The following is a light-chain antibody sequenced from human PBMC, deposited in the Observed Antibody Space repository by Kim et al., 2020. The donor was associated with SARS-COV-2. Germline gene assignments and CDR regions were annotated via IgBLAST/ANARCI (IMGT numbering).Light chain of an antibody. J-gene: IGKJ2*01. CDR2: DAS. CDR1: QSIGYF. CDR3: QQRTNRLPYT. Sequence: EIVLTQSPATLSLSPGERATLSCRASQSIGYFLAWFQQKPGQAPRLLIYDASNRVTGIPARFSGSGSGTDFTLTISSLEPEDFALYYCQQRTNRLPYTFGQRTKLEI. V-gene: IGKV3-11*01.